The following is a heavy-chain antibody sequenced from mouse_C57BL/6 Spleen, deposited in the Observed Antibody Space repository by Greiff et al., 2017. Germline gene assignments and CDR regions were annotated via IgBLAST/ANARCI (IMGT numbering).Heavy chain of an antibody. J-gene: IGHJ3*01. CDR1: GYTFTSYW. V-gene: IGHV1-61*01. CDR2: IYPSDSET. CDR3: ARKVYDGYPAWFAY. Sequence: QVQLQQPGAELVRPGSSVKLSCKASGYTFTSYWMDWVKQRPGQGLEWIGNIYPSDSETHYNQKFEDKATLTVDKSSSTAYMQLSSLTSEDSAVYYCARKVYDGYPAWFAYWGQGTLVTVSA. D-gene: IGHD2-3*01.